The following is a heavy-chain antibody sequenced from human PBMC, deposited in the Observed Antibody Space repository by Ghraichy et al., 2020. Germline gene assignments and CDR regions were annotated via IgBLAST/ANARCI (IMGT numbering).Heavy chain of an antibody. CDR1: GFTFSNAW. D-gene: IGHD2-15*01. Sequence: LSLTCAASGFTFSNAWMSWVLQAPGKVLEWVGRIKSKTDGGTTDYAAPVKGRFTISRDDSKNTLYLQMNSLKTEDTAVYYCTTVYVVVAAIPRIDWGQGTLVTVSS. CDR2: IKSKTDGGTT. V-gene: IGHV3-15*01. CDR3: TTVYVVVAAIPRID. J-gene: IGHJ4*02.